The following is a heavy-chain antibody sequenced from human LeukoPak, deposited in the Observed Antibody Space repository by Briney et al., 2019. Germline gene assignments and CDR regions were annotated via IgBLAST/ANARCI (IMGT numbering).Heavy chain of an antibody. Sequence: GRSLRLSCTASGFTFTSYAMHWVRQAPGKGLEWVAVISYDGSNKYYADSVKGRFTISRDSSKKTLYLQMNSLTAEDTAKYFCAKCGSRGTVACFDSWGRGTLVTVSS. CDR2: ISYDGSNK. V-gene: IGHV3-30*04. J-gene: IGHJ4*02. CDR1: GFTFTSYA. D-gene: IGHD6-19*01. CDR3: AKCGSRGTVACFDS.